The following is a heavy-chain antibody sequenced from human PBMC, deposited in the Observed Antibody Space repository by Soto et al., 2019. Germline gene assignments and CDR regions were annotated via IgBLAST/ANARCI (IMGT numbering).Heavy chain of an antibody. J-gene: IGHJ4*02. Sequence: GGSLRLSGAASVFTWNTYAMSWVRQAPGKGLEWVASLSGSGGFTEHADSVKGRFSISRDNSKNTLFLQMNGLRVDDTAVYYCGKDRYYDSRIIDSWGSGTLVTVSS. D-gene: IGHD3-22*01. CDR1: VFTWNTYA. CDR2: LSGSGGFT. V-gene: IGHV3-23*01. CDR3: GKDRYYDSRIIDS.